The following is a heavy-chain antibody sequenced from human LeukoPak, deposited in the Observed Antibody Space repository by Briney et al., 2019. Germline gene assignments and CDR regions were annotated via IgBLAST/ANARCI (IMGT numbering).Heavy chain of an antibody. CDR3: ARVTERGDRLGYCSGGSCYYAPKNWFDP. Sequence: SETLSLTCTVSGGSISSYYWSWIRQPPGKGLKWIGNIYYSGYTTYSPSLRSRVTISVDTSKNQFSLKLSSVTAADTAVYYCARVTERGDRLGYCSGGSCYYAPKNWFDPWGQGTLVTVSS. J-gene: IGHJ5*02. D-gene: IGHD2-15*01. CDR2: IYYSGYT. V-gene: IGHV4-59*12. CDR1: GGSISSYY.